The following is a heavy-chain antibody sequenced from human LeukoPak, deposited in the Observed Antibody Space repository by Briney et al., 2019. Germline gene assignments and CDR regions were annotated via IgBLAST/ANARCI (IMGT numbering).Heavy chain of an antibody. CDR1: GYNFVSHW. J-gene: IGHJ6*03. CDR3: ARSRVLCGRVDYYYYMDV. CDR2: MNPNSGNT. V-gene: IGHV1-8*02. D-gene: IGHD3-16*01. Sequence: GASVKVSCKASGYNFVSHWMHWVRQATGQGLEWMGWMNPNSGNTGYAQKFQGRVTMTRNTSISTAYMELSSLRSEDTAVYYCARSRVLCGRVDYYYYMDVWGKGTTVTVSS.